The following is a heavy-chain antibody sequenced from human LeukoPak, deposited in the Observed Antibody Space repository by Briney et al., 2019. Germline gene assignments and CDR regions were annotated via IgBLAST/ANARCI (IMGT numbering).Heavy chain of an antibody. CDR2: IYYSGST. J-gene: IGHJ6*03. CDR3: ARGWRYYDFWSGSYYYYMDV. Sequence: PSETLSLTCTVSGGSISSSSYYWGWIRQPPGKGLEWIGYIYYSGSTNYNPSLKSRVTISVDTSKNQFSLKLSSVTAADTAVYYCARGWRYYDFWSGSYYYYMDVWGKGTTVTVSS. V-gene: IGHV4-61*05. D-gene: IGHD3-3*01. CDR1: GGSISSSSYY.